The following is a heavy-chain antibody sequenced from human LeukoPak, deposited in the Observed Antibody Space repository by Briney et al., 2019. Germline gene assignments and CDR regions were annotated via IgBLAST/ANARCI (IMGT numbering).Heavy chain of an antibody. Sequence: GGSLSLSCAASGFTFFSYPMNWVRQAPGKGLEWVSAISGSGGSTYYADSVKGRLTISRDNPKHTLYLQMNSLRAEDTAVYYCARDGEPRLDWYFDLWGRGTLVTVSS. CDR3: ARDGEPRLDWYFDL. D-gene: IGHD2-21*01. J-gene: IGHJ2*01. CDR2: ISGSGGST. CDR1: GFTFFSYP. V-gene: IGHV3-23*01.